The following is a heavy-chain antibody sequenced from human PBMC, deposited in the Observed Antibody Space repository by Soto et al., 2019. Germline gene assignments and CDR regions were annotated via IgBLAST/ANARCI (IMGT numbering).Heavy chain of an antibody. CDR1: GALISSSKG. D-gene: IGHD1-1*01. Sequence: ETLSLSGEVSGALISSSKGWGWVRQPPGKGLEWIVEIYHSGTTNYNPSLKSRITISVDKSKSQFSLKLISVTAADTAIYYCARLLRVETGRQVKYYGMDVWGQGTKVTVYS. CDR2: IYHSGTT. V-gene: IGHV4-4*02. CDR3: ARLLRVETGRQVKYYGMDV. J-gene: IGHJ6*02.